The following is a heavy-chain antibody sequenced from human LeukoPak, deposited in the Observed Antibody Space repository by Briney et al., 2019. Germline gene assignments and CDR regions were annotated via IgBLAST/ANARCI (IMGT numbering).Heavy chain of an antibody. J-gene: IGHJ4*02. CDR3: ARAGKNSGSYDY. CDR2: IYYSGTT. CDR1: GGSISSSSYY. V-gene: IGHV4-39*01. Sequence: SETLSLTCAVSGGSISSSSYYWGWIRQPPGKGLEWIGSIYYSGTTYYNPSLKSRVAISVDTSKNQFSLKLSSVTAADTAMYYCARAGKNSGSYDYWGQGTLVTVSS. D-gene: IGHD3-10*01.